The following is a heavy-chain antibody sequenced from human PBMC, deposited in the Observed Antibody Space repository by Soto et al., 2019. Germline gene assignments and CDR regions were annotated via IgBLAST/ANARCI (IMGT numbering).Heavy chain of an antibody. V-gene: IGHV4-39*01. Sequence: SETLSLTCTVSGGSISSSSYYWGWIRQPPGKGLEWIGSIYYSGSTYYNPSLKSRVTISVDTSKNQFSLKLSSMTAADTAVYYCARPLSGPYSTHWYFDPWRHRTLVPVSS. D-gene: IGHD6-13*01. CDR1: GGSISSSSYY. CDR2: IYYSGST. CDR3: ARPLSGPYSTHWYFDP. J-gene: IGHJ5*02.